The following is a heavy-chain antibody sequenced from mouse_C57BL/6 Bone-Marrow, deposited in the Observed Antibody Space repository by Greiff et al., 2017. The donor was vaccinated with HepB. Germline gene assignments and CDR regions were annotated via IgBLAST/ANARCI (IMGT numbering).Heavy chain of an antibody. V-gene: IGHV5-9-1*02. CDR1: GFTFSSYA. D-gene: IGHD1-1*01. CDR2: ISSGGDYI. Sequence: EVKLVESGAGLVKPGGSLKLSCAASGFTFSSYAMSWVRQTPEKRLEWVAYISSGGDYIYYADTVKGRFTISRDNARNTLYLQMSSLKSEDTAMYYCTRGEGYYGRSLDYWGQGTTLTVSS. CDR3: TRGEGYYGRSLDY. J-gene: IGHJ2*01.